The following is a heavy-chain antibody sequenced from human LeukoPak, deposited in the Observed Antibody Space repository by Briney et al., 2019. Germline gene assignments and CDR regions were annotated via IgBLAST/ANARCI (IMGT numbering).Heavy chain of an antibody. J-gene: IGHJ5*02. CDR1: GFTHSSYA. V-gene: IGHV3-23*01. D-gene: IGHD4-11*01. Sequence: GGSLRHSCAASGFTHSSYAMREVRQAPGKRLEWVSAISGSGGSTYYADSVKGRFTISRDNSKNTLYLQMNSLRAEDTAVYYCAKVKSNYFLKNWFDPWGQGTLVTVSS. CDR2: ISGSGGST. CDR3: AKVKSNYFLKNWFDP.